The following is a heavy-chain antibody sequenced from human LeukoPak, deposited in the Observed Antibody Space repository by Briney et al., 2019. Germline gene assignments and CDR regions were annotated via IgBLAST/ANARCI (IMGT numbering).Heavy chain of an antibody. CDR2: ISGSGGST. J-gene: IGHJ2*01. CDR1: GFTFSSYA. D-gene: IGHD3-10*02. CDR3: AKGASAGLFGALYWYFDL. V-gene: IGHV3-23*01. Sequence: GGSLRLSCAASGFTFSSYAMSWVRQAPGKGLEWVSAISGSGGSTYYADSVKGRFTISRDNSKNTLYLQMNSLRAEDTAVYYCAKGASAGLFGALYWYFDLWGRGTLVTVSS.